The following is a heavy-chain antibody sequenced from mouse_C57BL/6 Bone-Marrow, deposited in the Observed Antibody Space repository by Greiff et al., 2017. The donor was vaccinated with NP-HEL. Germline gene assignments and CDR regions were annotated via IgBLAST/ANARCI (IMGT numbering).Heavy chain of an antibody. D-gene: IGHD4-1*01. V-gene: IGHV5-17*01. CDR2: ISSGSSTI. Sequence: EVKVEESGGGLVKPGGSLKLSCAASGFTFSDYGMHWVRQAPEKGLEWVAYISSGSSTIYYADTVKGRFTISRDNAKNTLFLQMTSLRSEDTAMYYCARELWDEKGFDYWGQGTTLTVSS. CDR1: GFTFSDYG. CDR3: ARELWDEKGFDY. J-gene: IGHJ2*01.